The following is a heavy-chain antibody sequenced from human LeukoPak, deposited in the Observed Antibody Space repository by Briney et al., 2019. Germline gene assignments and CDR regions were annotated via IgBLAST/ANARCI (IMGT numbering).Heavy chain of an antibody. D-gene: IGHD2-2*01. CDR3: AKEAHIVVVPAAPTN. J-gene: IGHJ4*02. CDR1: GFTFSNYA. V-gene: IGHV3-23*01. CDR2: ISGGGGTT. Sequence: GGSLRLSCAASGFTFSNYAMSWVRQAPGKGLEWVSGISGGGGTTYYADSVKGRFTFSRDNSKNTLYLQMSSLRAEDTAVYYCAKEAHIVVVPAAPTNWGQGTLVTVSS.